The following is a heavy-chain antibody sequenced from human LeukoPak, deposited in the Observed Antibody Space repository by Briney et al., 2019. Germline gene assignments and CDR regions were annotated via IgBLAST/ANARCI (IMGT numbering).Heavy chain of an antibody. CDR1: GYTFTVYY. CDR2: INPNSGGT. Sequence: ASVKVSCKASGYTFTVYYMHWVRQAPGQGLEWMGWINPNSGGTNYAQKFQGRVTMTRDTSISTAYMELSRLRSDDTAVYYCARERGTYYYGSGSYCFDYWGQGTLVTVSS. CDR3: ARERGTYYYGSGSYCFDY. J-gene: IGHJ4*02. V-gene: IGHV1-2*02. D-gene: IGHD3-10*01.